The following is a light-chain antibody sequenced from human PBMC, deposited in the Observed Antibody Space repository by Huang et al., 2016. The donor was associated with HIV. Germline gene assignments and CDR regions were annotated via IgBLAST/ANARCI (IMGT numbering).Light chain of an antibody. CDR2: AAS. CDR3: QESYSTPWT. J-gene: IGKJ1*01. V-gene: IGKV1-39*01. Sequence: DIQMTQSPSSQSASVGDRVTITCRASQNIRNYLNWYQQKPGKAPNLLIYAASTLQTGVPSRVSGSGSGTDFTLTISSLQPEDFATYYCQESYSTPWTFGQGTKVEI. CDR1: QNIRNY.